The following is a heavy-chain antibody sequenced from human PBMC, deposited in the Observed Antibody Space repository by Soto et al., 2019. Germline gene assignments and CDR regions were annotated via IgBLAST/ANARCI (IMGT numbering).Heavy chain of an antibody. V-gene: IGHV1-69*01. J-gene: IGHJ6*02. Sequence: QVQLVQSGAEVKKPGSSVKVSCKASGGTFSSYAISWVRQAPGHGREWMGGIIPIFGTANYAQKFQGRVTITADESTSTAYMELSSLRSEDTAVYYCARDPRSPVHYYYGMDVWGQGTTVTVSS. CDR2: IIPIFGTA. CDR3: ARDPRSPVHYYYGMDV. CDR1: GGTFSSYA.